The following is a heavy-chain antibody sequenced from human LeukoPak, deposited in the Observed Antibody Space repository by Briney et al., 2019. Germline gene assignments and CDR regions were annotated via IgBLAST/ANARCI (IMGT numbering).Heavy chain of an antibody. CDR1: GGSIRSYY. J-gene: IGHJ4*02. D-gene: IGHD4-17*01. Sequence: SESLSLTCTVSGGSIRSYYWSWIRQPPGKGLEWIGYIYYSGSTNYNPSLKSRVSISVDTSKNQFSLKLSSVTAADTAVYYCARTGSTVTMLYPFDHRGQGTLVTVSS. CDR3: ARTGSTVTMLYPFDH. V-gene: IGHV4-59*01. CDR2: IYYSGST.